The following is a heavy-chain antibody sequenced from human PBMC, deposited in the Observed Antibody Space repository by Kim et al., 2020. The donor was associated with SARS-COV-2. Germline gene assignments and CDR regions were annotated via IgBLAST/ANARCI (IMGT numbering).Heavy chain of an antibody. CDR1: GFTFSSYG. J-gene: IGHJ6*02. CDR3: ARDQYYYGSGSHDTPAYYYYYGMDV. D-gene: IGHD3-10*01. CDR2: IWYDGSNK. V-gene: IGHV3-33*01. Sequence: GGSLRLSCAASGFTFSSYGMHWVRQAPGKGLEWVAVIWYDGSNKYYADSVKGRFTISRDNSKNTLYLQMNSLGAEDTAVYYCARDQYYYGSGSHDTPAYYYYYGMDVWGQGTTVTVSS.